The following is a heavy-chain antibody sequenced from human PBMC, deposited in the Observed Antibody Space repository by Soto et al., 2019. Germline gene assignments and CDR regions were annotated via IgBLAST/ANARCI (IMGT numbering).Heavy chain of an antibody. D-gene: IGHD6-19*01. CDR1: GFTCSDCD. V-gene: IGHV3-23*01. J-gene: IGHJ4*02. Sequence: EVQLLESGGGLVQPGGSLRLSCAASGFTCSDCDLNWVRQAPGKGLEWVSGIDGGGGTHYADSVKGRFTLSRDNSENMLYWQRNSLRAEDTAVYYCAKVNLMSVSGRGWGQGTLVTVSS. CDR2: IDGGGGT. CDR3: AKVNLMSVSGRG.